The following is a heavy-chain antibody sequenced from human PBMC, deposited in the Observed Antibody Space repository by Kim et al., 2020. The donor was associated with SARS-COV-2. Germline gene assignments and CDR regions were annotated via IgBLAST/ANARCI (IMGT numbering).Heavy chain of an antibody. Sequence: GGSLRLSCAASGLTFSSYAMIWVRQAPGKGLEWVSLISGSAAATEYADSVKGRFTISRDNSKNTLYLQMNSLRAEDTAFYFCAKGHLLFYYGLESAFDS. J-gene: IGHJ5*01. V-gene: IGHV3-23*01. CDR1: GLTFSSYA. CDR3: AKGHLLFYYGLESAFDS. CDR2: ISGSAAAT. D-gene: IGHD3-10*01.